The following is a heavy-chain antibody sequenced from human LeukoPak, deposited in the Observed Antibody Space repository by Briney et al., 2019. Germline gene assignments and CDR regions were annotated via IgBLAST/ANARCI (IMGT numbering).Heavy chain of an antibody. CDR1: GFTFSSCW. V-gene: IGHV3-7*01. J-gene: IGHJ4*02. CDR2: IKQDGSVK. D-gene: IGHD4-11*01. CDR3: ARDNSLYY. Sequence: GGSLRLSCAASGFTFSSCWMNWVRQAPGKGLEWVANIKQDGSVKYHVDSVKGRFTISRDNAKNSLFLQMNSLRAEDTAVYYCARDNSLYYWGQGTLVTVSS.